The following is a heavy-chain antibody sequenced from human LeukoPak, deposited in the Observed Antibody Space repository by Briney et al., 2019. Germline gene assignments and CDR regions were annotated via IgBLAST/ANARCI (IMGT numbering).Heavy chain of an antibody. Sequence: GASVKVSCKASGYTFTSYGISWVRQAPGQGLEWMGWISAYNGNTNYAQKLQGRVTMTTDTSTSTAYMELRSLRSDDTAVYYCARDIAAAGNDAFDIWGQGTMATVSS. J-gene: IGHJ3*02. D-gene: IGHD6-13*01. V-gene: IGHV1-18*01. CDR2: ISAYNGNT. CDR3: ARDIAAAGNDAFDI. CDR1: GYTFTSYG.